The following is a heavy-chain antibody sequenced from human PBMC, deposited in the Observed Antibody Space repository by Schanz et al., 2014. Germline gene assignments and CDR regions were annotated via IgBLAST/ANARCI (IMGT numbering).Heavy chain of an antibody. Sequence: EVQLVESGGGLVQPGRSQRLSCVASGFRFDDYAMHWVRQAPGKGLEWVSGMSWNAGSLGYGDSVKGRFTISRDNAKNSLYLQMNSLRAEDTALYYCARDTAQSCIGPSCFEYFQHWGQGALVTVSS. CDR2: MSWNAGSL. CDR1: GFRFDDYA. D-gene: IGHD2-2*01. J-gene: IGHJ1*01. V-gene: IGHV3-9*01. CDR3: ARDTAQSCIGPSCFEYFQH.